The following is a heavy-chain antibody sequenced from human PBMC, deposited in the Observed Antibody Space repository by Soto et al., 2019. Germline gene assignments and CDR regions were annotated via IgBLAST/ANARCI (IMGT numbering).Heavy chain of an antibody. D-gene: IGHD1-1*01. CDR2: IYYNGHT. CDR3: ARHGPLSNNWNQLDY. V-gene: IGHV4-39*01. CDR1: GGSISSSPYY. Sequence: QLQLQESGPGLVKPSETLSLTCTVSGGSISSSPYYWGWIRQPPGKGLEWIGNIYYNGHTFYNPSIKTQVTISVAPSKDQFSLKLSSVSAADTAVYYCARHGPLSNNWNQLDYWGQGTLVTVSS. J-gene: IGHJ4*02.